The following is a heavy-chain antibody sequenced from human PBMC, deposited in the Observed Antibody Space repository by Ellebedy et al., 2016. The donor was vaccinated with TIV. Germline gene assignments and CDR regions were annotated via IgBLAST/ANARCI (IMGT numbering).Heavy chain of an antibody. CDR3: ARDLGKRFLEWSAAD. CDR2: IIPIFGTA. V-gene: IGHV1-69*13. Sequence: SVKVSCXASGGTFSSYAISWVRQAPGQGLEWMGGIIPIFGTANYAQKFQGRVTITADESTSTAYMELSSLRSEDTAVYYCARDLGKRFLEWSAADWGQGTLVTVSS. D-gene: IGHD3-3*01. J-gene: IGHJ4*02. CDR1: GGTFSSYA.